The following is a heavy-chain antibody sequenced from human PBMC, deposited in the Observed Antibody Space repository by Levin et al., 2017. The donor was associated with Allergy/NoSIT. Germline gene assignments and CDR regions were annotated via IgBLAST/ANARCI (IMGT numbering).Heavy chain of an antibody. CDR2: VISDGSDT. CDR1: GFTFSGYY. Sequence: ASVKVSCVASGFTFSGYYMHWVRQAPGKGLVWVSYVISDGSDTNYADSVKGRFTISRANAKNTLYLQMNSLSAEDTALYFCARGGCSRTSCLDHWGQGTLVTVSS. J-gene: IGHJ4*02. CDR3: ARGGCSRTSCLDH. D-gene: IGHD2-2*01. V-gene: IGHV3-74*01.